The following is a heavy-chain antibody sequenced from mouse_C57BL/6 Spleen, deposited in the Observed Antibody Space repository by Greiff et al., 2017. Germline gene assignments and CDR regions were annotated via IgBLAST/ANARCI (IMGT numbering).Heavy chain of an antibody. CDR3: TRFDGCYGAMVDY. D-gene: IGHD2-3*01. Sequence: QVQVQQPGAELVRPGASVTLSCKASGYTFTDYEMHWVKQTPVHGLEWIGAIDPETGGTAYNQKFKGKAILTADKSSSTAYMELRSLTSEDSAVYYCTRFDGCYGAMVDYWGQGTSVTVSS. V-gene: IGHV1-15*01. CDR2: IDPETGGT. CDR1: GYTFTDYE. J-gene: IGHJ4*01.